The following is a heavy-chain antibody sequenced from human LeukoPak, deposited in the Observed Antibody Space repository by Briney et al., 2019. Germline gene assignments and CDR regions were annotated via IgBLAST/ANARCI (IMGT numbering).Heavy chain of an antibody. D-gene: IGHD5-18*01. J-gene: IGHJ3*02. CDR3: ARDEYSPPWAFDI. Sequence: GGSLRLSCAASGFTFSSYTMNWVRQAPGKGLEWVSSISTSSRYIYYADSVKGRFTIFRDNAKNSLYLQMNILRAEDTAVYYCARDEYSPPWAFDIWGQGTMVTVSS. CDR2: ISTSSRYI. V-gene: IGHV3-21*01. CDR1: GFTFSSYT.